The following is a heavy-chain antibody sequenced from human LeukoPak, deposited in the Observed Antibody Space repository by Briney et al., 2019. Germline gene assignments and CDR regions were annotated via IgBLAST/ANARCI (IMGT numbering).Heavy chain of an antibody. D-gene: IGHD2-8*02. CDR2: INPNSGGT. V-gene: IGHV1-2*02. CDR3: ASLTDYYYYGMDV. J-gene: IGHJ6*02. CDR1: GYTFTGYY. Sequence: GASVKVSCKASGYTFTGYYMHWVRQAPAQGLEWMGWINPNSGGTDYAQKFQGRVTMTRDTSISTAYMELSRLRSDDTAVYYCASLTDYYYYGMDVWGQGTTVTVSS.